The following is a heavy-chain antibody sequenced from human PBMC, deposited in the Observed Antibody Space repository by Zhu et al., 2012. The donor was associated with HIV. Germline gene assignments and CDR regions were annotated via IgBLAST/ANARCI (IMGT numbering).Heavy chain of an antibody. Sequence: QVQLQESGSGLVKPSQTLSLTCAVSGGSISSGGYSWSWIRQPPGKGLEWIGYIYHSGSTYYNPSLKSRVTISVDRSKNQFSLKLSSVTAADTAVYYCARSHIVVVPAVNWFDPGAREPWSPSPQ. V-gene: IGHV4-30-2*01. CDR1: GGSISSGGYS. CDR2: IYHSGST. CDR3: ARSHIVVVPAVNWFDP. J-gene: IGHJ5*02. D-gene: IGHD2-2*01.